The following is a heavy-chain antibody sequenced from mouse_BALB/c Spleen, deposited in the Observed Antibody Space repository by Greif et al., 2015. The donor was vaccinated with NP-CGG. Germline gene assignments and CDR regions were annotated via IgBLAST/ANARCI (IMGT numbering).Heavy chain of an antibody. CDR3: ARRYGNLHFDY. D-gene: IGHD2-10*02. CDR2: INPSTGYT. Sequence: QVQLQQSGAELAKPGASVKMSCKASGYTFTSYWMHWVKQRPGQGLEWIGYINPSTGYTEYNQKFKDKATLTADKSSSTAYMQLSSLTSEGSAVYYCARRYGNLHFDYWGQGTTLTVSS. V-gene: IGHV1-7*01. CDR1: GYTFTSYW. J-gene: IGHJ2*01.